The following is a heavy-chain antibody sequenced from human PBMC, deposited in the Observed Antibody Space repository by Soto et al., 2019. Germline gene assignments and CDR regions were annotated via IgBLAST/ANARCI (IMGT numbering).Heavy chain of an antibody. CDR1: GFTFSNAW. V-gene: IGHV3-15*01. CDR2: IKSELDGATT. Sequence: EVQLVESGGGLVQPGGSLRLSCAVSGFTFSNAWMSWVRQTPGKGLEWIGRIKSELDGATTDSAAPVKGRFTISRDDSKNTLYLQMNSLKTEDTAVYYCTTDFNAFGDLLPYFDYWGQGTLVTVSS. D-gene: IGHD3-10*01. J-gene: IGHJ4*02. CDR3: TTDFNAFGDLLPYFDY.